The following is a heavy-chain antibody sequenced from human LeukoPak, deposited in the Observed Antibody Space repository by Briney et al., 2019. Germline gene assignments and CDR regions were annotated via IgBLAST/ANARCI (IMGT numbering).Heavy chain of an antibody. V-gene: IGHV3-73*01. CDR2: IRSKANSYAT. D-gene: IGHD6-13*01. Sequence: GGSLKLSCAASGFTFSGSAMHWVRQASGKGLEWVGRIRSKANSYATAYAASVKGRFTISRDDSKNTLYLQMNSLKTEDTAVYYCTGLKAAPGYYYYYYMDVWGKGTTVTVSS. CDR1: GFTFSGSA. J-gene: IGHJ6*03. CDR3: TGLKAAPGYYYYYYMDV.